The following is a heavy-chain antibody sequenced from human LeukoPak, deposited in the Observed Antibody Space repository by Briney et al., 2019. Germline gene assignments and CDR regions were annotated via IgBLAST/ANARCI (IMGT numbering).Heavy chain of an antibody. CDR1: GFRFSRYG. CDR2: ISYDGSNT. J-gene: IGHJ4*02. V-gene: IGHV3-33*01. Sequence: GGSLRPSCAASGFRFSRYGIHWVRQAPGKGLEWVAAISYDGSNTYYADSVKGRFTISRDTSKNTPYLQMNSLRDEDTAVYYCARDLSVAAPDFWGQGTLVTVSS. CDR3: ARDLSVAAPDF. D-gene: IGHD6-25*01.